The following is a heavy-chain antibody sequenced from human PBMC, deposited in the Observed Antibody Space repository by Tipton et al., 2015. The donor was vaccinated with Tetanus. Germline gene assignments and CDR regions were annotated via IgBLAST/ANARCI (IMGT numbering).Heavy chain of an antibody. V-gene: IGHV3-53*01. CDR2: TYTGGST. CDR3: AREETRHGYNTFDS. Sequence: SLRLSCIASGFIVSSHYMSWVRQAPGKGLEWVSVTYTGGSTDFADSVKGRFSISRDNSKNTLYLQMNSLRAEDTAVYFCAREETRHGYNTFDSWGQGTPVTVSS. J-gene: IGHJ4*02. CDR1: GFIVSSHY. D-gene: IGHD5-24*01.